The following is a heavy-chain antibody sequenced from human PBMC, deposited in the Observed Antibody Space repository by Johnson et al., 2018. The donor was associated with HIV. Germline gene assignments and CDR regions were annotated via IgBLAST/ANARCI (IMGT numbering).Heavy chain of an antibody. D-gene: IGHD4-23*01. CDR1: RFTFSSYA. J-gene: IGHJ3*02. V-gene: IGHV3-64*04. CDR3: ARATVESAFDI. CDR2: ISTNGGST. Sequence: QMQLVESGGGLVQPGGSLKLSCAASRFTFSSYAMHWVRQAPGKGLEYVSAISTNGGSTYYAAPMKGRFTISRDDSKNTLYLQMNSLRAEDTDVYYCARATVESAFDIWGQGTMVTVSS.